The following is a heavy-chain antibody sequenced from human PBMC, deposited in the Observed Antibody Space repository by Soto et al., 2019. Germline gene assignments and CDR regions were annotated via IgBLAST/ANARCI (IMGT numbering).Heavy chain of an antibody. CDR3: ARSPRLPTYYYYGMDV. CDR1: GGTFSSYA. D-gene: IGHD2-21*02. J-gene: IGHJ6*02. Sequence: QVQLVQSGAEVKKPGSSVKVSCKASGGTFSSYAISWVRQAPGQGLEWMGGIIPIFGTANYAQNFQGRVTITADEPTSTAYMELSSLRSEDTAVYYCARSPRLPTYYYYGMDVWGQGTTVTVSS. CDR2: IIPIFGTA. V-gene: IGHV1-69*01.